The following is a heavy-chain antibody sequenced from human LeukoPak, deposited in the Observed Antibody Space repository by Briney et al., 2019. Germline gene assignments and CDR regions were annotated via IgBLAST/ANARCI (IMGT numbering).Heavy chain of an antibody. CDR1: GYTFTSYG. CDR2: ISAYNGNT. D-gene: IGHD3-10*01. V-gene: IGHV1-18*01. Sequence: ASVKVSCKASGYTFTSYGISWVRQAPGQGLEWMGWISAYNGNTNYAQKLQGRVTMTTDTSTSTAYMELRSLRSDDTAVYYCARDDYYGSGSYFGAFDIWGQGTMVTVSS. J-gene: IGHJ3*02. CDR3: ARDDYYGSGSYFGAFDI.